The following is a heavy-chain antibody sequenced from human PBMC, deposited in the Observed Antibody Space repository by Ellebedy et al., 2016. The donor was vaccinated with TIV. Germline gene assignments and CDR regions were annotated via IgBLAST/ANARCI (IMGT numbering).Heavy chain of an antibody. D-gene: IGHD3-10*01. V-gene: IGHV5-51*01. CDR3: ARHRGASGRGASDV. Sequence: ASVKVSCKGSGYSFTSYWIGWVRQMPGKGLEWMGIIYPGDSDTRYSPSFQGQVTISADKSINTAYLQWSSLKASDTAMYYCARHRGASGRGASDVWGQGTTVTVSS. J-gene: IGHJ6*02. CDR1: GYSFTSYW. CDR2: IYPGDSDT.